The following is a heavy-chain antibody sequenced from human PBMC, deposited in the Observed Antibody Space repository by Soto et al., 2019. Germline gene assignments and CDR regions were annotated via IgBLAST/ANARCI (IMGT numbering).Heavy chain of an antibody. CDR1: GFTFSSYN. D-gene: IGHD2-15*01. CDR2: ISRSGDRT. Sequence: EVQLVESGEGLVQPGGSLRLSCAASGFTFSSYNIHWIRQAPGKGLEFVSAISRSGDRTYYADSVKGRFTITRDNSKNTVWLQMGRLRGEDMAVYYCARARCSSGQCYYFDYWGRGALVSVSS. J-gene: IGHJ4*02. CDR3: ARARCSSGQCYYFDY. V-gene: IGHV3-64*02.